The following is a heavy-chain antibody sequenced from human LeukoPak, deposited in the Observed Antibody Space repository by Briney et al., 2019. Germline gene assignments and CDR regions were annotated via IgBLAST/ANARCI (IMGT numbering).Heavy chain of an antibody. Sequence: PGGSLRLSCAASGFTFSSYAMNWVRLSAGKGLERVSAITDNGNTTYYADSVQGRFTISRDNSKNTLYLQMNSLGVEDTAVYYCATLRLSDHFDYWDQGTLVTVSS. CDR1: GFTFSSYA. V-gene: IGHV3-23*05. CDR2: ITDNGNTT. D-gene: IGHD2-15*01. CDR3: ATLRLSDHFDY. J-gene: IGHJ4*02.